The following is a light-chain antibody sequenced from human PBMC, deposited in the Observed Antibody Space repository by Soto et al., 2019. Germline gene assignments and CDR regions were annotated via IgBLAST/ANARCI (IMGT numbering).Light chain of an antibody. CDR3: QQCYSSPPT. CDR1: QSISNH. CDR2: AAS. J-gene: IGKJ1*01. Sequence: GDRVGIPCRASQSISNHLNWYQQKPGKAPKLLIFAASSLQSGVPSRFSGSRSGPDFTLTISSLQPEDFATYYCQQCYSSPPTFGQVTKVDIK. V-gene: IGKV1-39*01.